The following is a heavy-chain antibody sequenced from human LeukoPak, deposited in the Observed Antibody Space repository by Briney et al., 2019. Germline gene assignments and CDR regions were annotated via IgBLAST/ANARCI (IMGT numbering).Heavy chain of an antibody. CDR1: GYTFTSYG. CDR3: ARDSSSLYYFDY. Sequence: ASVKVSCKASGYTFTSYGISWVRQAPGQGLEWMGWINAYNGNTNYAQKLQGRVTMTTDTSTSTAYMELRSLRSDDTAVYYCARDSSSLYYFDYWGQGTLVTVSS. V-gene: IGHV1-18*01. J-gene: IGHJ4*02. CDR2: INAYNGNT. D-gene: IGHD6-19*01.